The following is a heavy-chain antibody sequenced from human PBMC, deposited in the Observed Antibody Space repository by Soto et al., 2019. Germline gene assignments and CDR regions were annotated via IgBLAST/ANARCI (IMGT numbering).Heavy chain of an antibody. CDR3: ARVEYSSTGWFEP. Sequence: EVQLVETGGGLIQPGGSLRLSCAASGFTVSSNYMSWVRQAPGKGLEWVSVIYSGGSTYYADSVKGRFTISRDNSKNTLYLQMNSLRVEDTAVYFCARVEYSSTGWFEPCGQGTLVTVSS. V-gene: IGHV3-53*02. CDR2: IYSGGST. D-gene: IGHD6-13*01. CDR1: GFTVSSNY. J-gene: IGHJ5*02.